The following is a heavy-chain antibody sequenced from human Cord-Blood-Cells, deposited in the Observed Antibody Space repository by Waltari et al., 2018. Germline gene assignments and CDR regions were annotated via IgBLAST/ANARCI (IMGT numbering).Heavy chain of an antibody. Sequence: EVQLLESGGGLVQPGGSLRLSCAASGFTFSRYAMSCVRQAPGKWLEWVAAIRGNGGSTYYADSGKGRFTISRDNSKNTLYLQRNSLRAEDTAVYYCADFNSNYAFDIWGQGTMVTVSS. CDR2: IRGNGGST. V-gene: IGHV3-23*01. D-gene: IGHD4-4*01. J-gene: IGHJ3*02. CDR3: ADFNSNYAFDI. CDR1: GFTFSRYA.